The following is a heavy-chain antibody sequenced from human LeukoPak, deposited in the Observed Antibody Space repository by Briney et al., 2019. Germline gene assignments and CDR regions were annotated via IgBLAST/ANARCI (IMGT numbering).Heavy chain of an antibody. D-gene: IGHD6-6*01. V-gene: IGHV1-3*01. Sequence: ASVKVSCKASGHTSTTYAIHWVRQAPGQGLEWMGWINAGNGNIKYSQKLQGRVTITGDTSASTAYMELSSLRSEDTAVYYCASEPPFEYSSHSGWFDPWGQGTLVTVSS. CDR1: GHTSTTYA. CDR2: INAGNGNI. CDR3: ASEPPFEYSSHSGWFDP. J-gene: IGHJ5*02.